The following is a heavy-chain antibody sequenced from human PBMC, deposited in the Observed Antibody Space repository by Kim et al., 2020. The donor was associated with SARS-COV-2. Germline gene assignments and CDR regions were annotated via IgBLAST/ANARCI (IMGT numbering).Heavy chain of an antibody. CDR1: GFTFSSYA. Sequence: GGSLRLSCAASGFTFSSYAMSWVRQAPGKGLEWVSAISGSGGSTYYADSVKGRFTISRDNSKNTLYLQMNSLRAEDTAVYYCAKVGYCTNGVCYRCFDYWGQGTLVTVSS. J-gene: IGHJ4*02. D-gene: IGHD2-8*01. CDR2: ISGSGGST. CDR3: AKVGYCTNGVCYRCFDY. V-gene: IGHV3-23*01.